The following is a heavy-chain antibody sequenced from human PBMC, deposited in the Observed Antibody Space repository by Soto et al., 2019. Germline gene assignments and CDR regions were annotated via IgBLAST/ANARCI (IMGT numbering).Heavy chain of an antibody. D-gene: IGHD2-2*01. CDR3: ANAAHCSTSTCPPGHI. CDR1: GFTFSNFA. J-gene: IGHJ3*02. Sequence: PGGSLRLSCAASGFTFSNFAMSWVRQAPGKGLEWVSSISFRSTTIYYSNSVKGRFSISRDNPTNTLYLQMNSLRVEDTAVYYCANAAHCSTSTCPPGHIWGQGTMVTVSS. V-gene: IGHV3-23*01. CDR2: ISFRSTTI.